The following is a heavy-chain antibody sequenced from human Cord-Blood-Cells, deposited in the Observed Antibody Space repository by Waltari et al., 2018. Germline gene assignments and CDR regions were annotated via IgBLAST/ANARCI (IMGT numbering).Heavy chain of an antibody. D-gene: IGHD4-17*01. Sequence: EVQLVESGGGLVQPGGSLRLSCAASVFTFSSYWMSWVRQAPGKGLEGVANITQDGREKYYVDSVKGRFTISRDTAKISLYLQMNSLRAEDTAVYYCARVYLRDYFDYWGQGTLVTVSS. CDR3: ARVYLRDYFDY. CDR1: VFTFSSYW. V-gene: IGHV3-7*01. J-gene: IGHJ4*02. CDR2: ITQDGREK.